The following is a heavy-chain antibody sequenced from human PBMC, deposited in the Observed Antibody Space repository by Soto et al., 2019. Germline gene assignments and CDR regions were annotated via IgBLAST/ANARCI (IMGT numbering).Heavy chain of an antibody. J-gene: IGHJ4*02. Sequence: QMQLQESGPGLVKPSETLSLNCVVSGGSVSSGDHAWGWIRQPPGKGLEWIGDSRSVNYNPSLRSRVTISVDTSKSQFSLKLCSVPAADTAEYYCGRDNWGSIDYWGQGTQVPVSS. V-gene: IGHV4-61*08. CDR3: GRDNWGSIDY. CDR1: GGSVSSGDHA. CDR2: DSRSV. D-gene: IGHD7-27*01.